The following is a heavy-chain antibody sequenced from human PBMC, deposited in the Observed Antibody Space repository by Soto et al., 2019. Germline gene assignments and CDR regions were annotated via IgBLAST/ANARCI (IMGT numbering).Heavy chain of an antibody. V-gene: IGHV3-30*18. CDR1: GFTFSSYG. J-gene: IGHJ5*02. D-gene: IGHD3-16*02. CDR2: ISYDGSNK. Sequence: GGSLRLSCAASGFTFSSYGMHWVRQAPGKGLEWVAVISYDGSNKYYADSVKGRFTISRDNSKNTLYLQMNSLRAEDTAVYYCAKDVHRFGGVIPMGWFDPWGQGTLVTVSS. CDR3: AKDVHRFGGVIPMGWFDP.